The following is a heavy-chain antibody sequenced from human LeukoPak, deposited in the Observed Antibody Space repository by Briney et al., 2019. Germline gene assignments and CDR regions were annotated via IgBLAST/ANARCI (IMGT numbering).Heavy chain of an antibody. D-gene: IGHD3-16*02. Sequence: PSETLSLTCAVYGGSFSGYYWSWIRQPPGKGLEWIGSIYYSGSTYYNPSLKSRVTISVDTSKNQFSLKLSSVTAADTAVYYCARHVWYYDYVWGSYRTAPYYFDYWGQGTLVTVSS. CDR1: GGSFSGYY. CDR3: ARHVWYYDYVWGSYRTAPYYFDY. CDR2: IYYSGST. J-gene: IGHJ4*02. V-gene: IGHV4-34*01.